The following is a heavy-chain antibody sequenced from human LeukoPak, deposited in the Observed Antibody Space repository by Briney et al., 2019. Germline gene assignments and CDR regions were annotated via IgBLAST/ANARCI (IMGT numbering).Heavy chain of an antibody. CDR3: AKGASSGWLLYWFDP. D-gene: IGHD6-19*01. CDR2: ISGSGAYT. Sequence: GGSLRLSCAASGITLSSYAMIWVRQAPGKGLEWVSGISGSGAYTYYSDSVKGRFTISRDNSKNTLYLQMNSLRAEDTAVYYCAKGASSGWLLYWFDPWGQGTLVTVSS. J-gene: IGHJ5*02. CDR1: GITLSSYA. V-gene: IGHV3-23*01.